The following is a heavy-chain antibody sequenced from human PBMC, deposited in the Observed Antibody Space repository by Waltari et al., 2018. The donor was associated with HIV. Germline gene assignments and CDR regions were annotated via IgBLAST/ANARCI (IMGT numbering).Heavy chain of an antibody. CDR3: RTSSDYGDPPVDY. CDR1: GCTFSNAW. J-gene: IGHJ4*02. V-gene: IGHV3-15*01. D-gene: IGHD4-17*01. CDR2: IKSKSDGGTT. Sequence: EVQLVESGGGLVKPGGSLRLSCAASGCTFSNAWMSWVRQAPGKGLEWVGRIKSKSDGGTTYAAPVKGRFIISRNDSKNMLYLQMKSLKTEDTAVYYCRTSSDYGDPPVDYWGQGTLVTVSS.